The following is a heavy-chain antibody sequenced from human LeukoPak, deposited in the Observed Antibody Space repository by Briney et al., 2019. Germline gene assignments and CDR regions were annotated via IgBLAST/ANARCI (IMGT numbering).Heavy chain of an antibody. Sequence: GGSLRLSCAASGFTFDDYGMSWVRQAPGKGLEWVSGINWNGGSTGYADSAKGRFTISRDNAKNSLYLQMNGLRAEDTALYYCARGWDIVLMVYAISPSFDYWGQGTLVTVSS. CDR2: INWNGGST. CDR1: GFTFDDYG. V-gene: IGHV3-20*04. D-gene: IGHD2-8*01. J-gene: IGHJ4*02. CDR3: ARGWDIVLMVYAISPSFDY.